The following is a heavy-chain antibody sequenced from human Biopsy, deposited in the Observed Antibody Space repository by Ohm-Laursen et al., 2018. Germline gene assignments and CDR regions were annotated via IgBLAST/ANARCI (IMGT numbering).Heavy chain of an antibody. Sequence: SLRLSCAATRFTFSTYGMHWVRQAPGKGLEWVAVISFDGSDQRYADSVKGRFTISRDNSKNTLYLQMNSLRAEDTAVFYCVKDRGAAGTDYYYGMDVWGQGTTVTVSS. V-gene: IGHV3-30*18. J-gene: IGHJ6*01. CDR3: VKDRGAAGTDYYYGMDV. CDR1: RFTFSTYG. CDR2: ISFDGSDQ. D-gene: IGHD6-13*01.